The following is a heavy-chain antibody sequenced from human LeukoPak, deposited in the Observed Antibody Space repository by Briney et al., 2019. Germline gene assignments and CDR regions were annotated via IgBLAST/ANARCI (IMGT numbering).Heavy chain of an antibody. V-gene: IGHV4-34*01. CDR2: INHSGST. CDR1: GGSFSGYY. Sequence: SETLSLTCAVYGGSFSGYYWSWIRQPPGKGLEWIGEINHSGSTNYNPSLKSRVTISVDTSKTQFSLKLSSVTAADTAVYYCARGRDSSGYYYDVDYWGQGTLVTVSS. J-gene: IGHJ4*02. CDR3: ARGRDSSGYYYDVDY. D-gene: IGHD3-22*01.